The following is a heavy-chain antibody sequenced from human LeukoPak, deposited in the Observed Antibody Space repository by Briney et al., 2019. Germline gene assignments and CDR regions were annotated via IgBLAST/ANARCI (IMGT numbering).Heavy chain of an antibody. J-gene: IGHJ3*02. Sequence: SETLSLTCTVSGGSISSHYWSWIRQPPGKGLERIGYIYYSGSTNYNPSLKSRVTISVDTSKNQFSLKLSSVTAADTAVYYCARVSRCSSTSCYFRAFDIWGQGTMVTVSS. D-gene: IGHD2-2*01. CDR2: IYYSGST. CDR1: GGSISSHY. V-gene: IGHV4-59*11. CDR3: ARVSRCSSTSCYFRAFDI.